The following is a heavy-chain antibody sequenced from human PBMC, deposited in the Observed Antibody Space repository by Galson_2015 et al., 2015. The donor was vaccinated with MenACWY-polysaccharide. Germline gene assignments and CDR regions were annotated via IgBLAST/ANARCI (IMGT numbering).Heavy chain of an antibody. Sequence: SLRLSCAASGSRFSNSSMHWVRQAPGKGLEWVAVIQYGGSNKVYADSVKGRFTISRDNSKNTVFLEMNTLGVEDTAVYYCAREGSRIVFHTFDIWGQGTMVTVSS. CDR1: GSRFSNSS. J-gene: IGHJ3*02. CDR3: AREGSRIVFHTFDI. V-gene: IGHV3-33*01. D-gene: IGHD2-2*01. CDR2: IQYGGSNK.